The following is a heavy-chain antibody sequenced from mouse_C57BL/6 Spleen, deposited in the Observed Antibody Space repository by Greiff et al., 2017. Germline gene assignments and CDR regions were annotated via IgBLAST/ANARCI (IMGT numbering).Heavy chain of an antibody. D-gene: IGHD1-1*02. CDR1: GYTFSSYA. CDR3: ARAHYGPGAMDY. Sequence: EVHLVESGGGLVKPGGSLKLSCAASGYTFSSYAMSWVRQTQEKRLEWVATISDGGSYTYYPDNVKGRFTISRDNAKNNLYLQMSPLKSEDTAMYYCARAHYGPGAMDYWGQGTSVTVSS. CDR2: ISDGGSYT. V-gene: IGHV5-4*01. J-gene: IGHJ4*01.